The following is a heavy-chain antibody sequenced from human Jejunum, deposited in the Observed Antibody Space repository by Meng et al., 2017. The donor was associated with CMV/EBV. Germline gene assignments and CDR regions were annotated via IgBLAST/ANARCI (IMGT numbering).Heavy chain of an antibody. CDR1: FSDHG. CDR2: IRYDGGNI. Sequence: FSDHGMNWVRQAPGKGLEWVAYIRYDGGNIYYVDLVKGRFTISRDNSKNTLYLQMKSLRGEDTAVYYCAKESPWSGGSGTYYFDYWGQGTLVTVSS. CDR3: AKESPWSGGSGTYYFDY. D-gene: IGHD3-10*01. J-gene: IGHJ4*02. V-gene: IGHV3-30*02.